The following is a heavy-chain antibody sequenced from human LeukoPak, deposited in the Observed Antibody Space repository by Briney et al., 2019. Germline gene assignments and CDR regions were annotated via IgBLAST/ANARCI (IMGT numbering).Heavy chain of an antibody. J-gene: IGHJ4*02. D-gene: IGHD3-22*01. Sequence: PSETLSLTCTVSGGSISSSAYHWGWICQPPGKGLEWIGSIHNSGSTYYNPSLKSRVTISVDTSKNQFSLKLSSVTAADTAVYYCARHVVGYYYDSSGYRRDPYYFDYWGQGTLVTVSS. CDR3: ARHVVGYYYDSSGYRRDPYYFDY. CDR2: IHNSGST. V-gene: IGHV4-39*01. CDR1: GGSISSSAYH.